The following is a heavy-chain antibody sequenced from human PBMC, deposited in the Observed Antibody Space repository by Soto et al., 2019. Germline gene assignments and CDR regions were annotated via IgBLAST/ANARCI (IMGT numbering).Heavy chain of an antibody. CDR3: ARDSYYDFWSGYSPDSGMDV. D-gene: IGHD3-3*01. J-gene: IGHJ6*02. CDR2: ISYDGSNK. Sequence: QVQLVESGGGVVQPGRSLRLSCAASGFTFSSYAMHWVRQAPGKGLEWVAVISYDGSNKYYADSVKGRFTISRDNSKNTLYLQMNSLRAEDTAVHYCARDSYYDFWSGYSPDSGMDVWGQGTTVTVSS. V-gene: IGHV3-30-3*01. CDR1: GFTFSSYA.